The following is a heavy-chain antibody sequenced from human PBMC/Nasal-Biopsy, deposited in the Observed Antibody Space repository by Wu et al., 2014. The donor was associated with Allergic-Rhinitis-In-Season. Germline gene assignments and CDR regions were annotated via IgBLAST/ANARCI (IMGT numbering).Heavy chain of an antibody. D-gene: IGHD3-3*01. CDR3: ARQNEYTIFGVVQNWFDP. V-gene: IGHV4-30-2*01. J-gene: IGHJ5*02. CDR2: IYHSGIT. CDR1: GGSISSGDSS. Sequence: TLSLTCAVSGGSISSGDSSWSWIRQPPGEGAWNGLGNIYHSGITYYNPSLKSRVTISVDRSKNQFSLKLTSVTAADTAVYYCARQNEYTIFGVVQNWFDPWGPRNPGHRLL.